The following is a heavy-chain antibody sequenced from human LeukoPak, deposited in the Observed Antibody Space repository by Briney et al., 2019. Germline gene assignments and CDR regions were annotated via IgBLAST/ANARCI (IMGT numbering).Heavy chain of an antibody. D-gene: IGHD2-2*01. J-gene: IGHJ4*02. CDR2: IRFDESDK. CDR3: AKDKNALCSITCRSEFDY. V-gene: IGHV3-30*02. Sequence: GGSLRLSCAASGFTFSSYGMHWVRKAPGKGLEWVAFIRFDESDKYYADSVKGRFTISRDNSKNTLYVQMNSLRAEDTAVYYCAKDKNALCSITCRSEFDYWGQGTLVTVSS. CDR1: GFTFSSYG.